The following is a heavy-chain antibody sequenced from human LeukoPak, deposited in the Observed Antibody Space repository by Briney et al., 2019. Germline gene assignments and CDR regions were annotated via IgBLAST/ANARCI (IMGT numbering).Heavy chain of an antibody. Sequence: PGGSLRLSCAASGFTFSSYAMSWVRQAPGKGLEWVSAISGSGGSTYYADSVKGRFTISRDNSKNTLYLQMNSLRAEDTAVYYCARGYSTSWYHFWYFDLWGRGTLVTVSS. V-gene: IGHV3-23*01. J-gene: IGHJ2*01. CDR3: ARGYSTSWYHFWYFDL. D-gene: IGHD6-13*01. CDR1: GFTFSSYA. CDR2: ISGSGGST.